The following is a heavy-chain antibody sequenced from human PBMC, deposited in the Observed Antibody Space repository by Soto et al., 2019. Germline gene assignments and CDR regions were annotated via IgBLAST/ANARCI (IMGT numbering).Heavy chain of an antibody. Sequence: PGESLKISCQGSGYSFPTYWLAWVRQTPGRGLEYMGIIYPGDSDSRYSPAFQGQVTMSADKSINTAYLQWTSLKASDSAIYYCARSRVSTPRLEDPFDIWGQGTKVTVSS. CDR1: GYSFPTYW. D-gene: IGHD3-3*01. CDR3: ARSRVSTPRLEDPFDI. V-gene: IGHV5-51*01. CDR2: IYPGDSDS. J-gene: IGHJ3*02.